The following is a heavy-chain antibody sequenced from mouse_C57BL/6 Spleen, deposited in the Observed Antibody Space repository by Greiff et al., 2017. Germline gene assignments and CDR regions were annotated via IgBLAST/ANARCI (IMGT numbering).Heavy chain of an antibody. Sequence: DVQLQESGPGLVKPSQSLSLTCSVTGYSITSGYYWNWIRQFPGNKLEWMGYISYDGSNNYNPSLKNRISITRDTSKNQFFLKLNSVTTEDTATYYCARDCGWDRYYYAMDYWGQGTSVTVSS. CDR3: ARDCGWDRYYYAMDY. CDR2: ISYDGSN. CDR1: GYSITSGYY. J-gene: IGHJ4*01. V-gene: IGHV3-6*01. D-gene: IGHD3-3*01.